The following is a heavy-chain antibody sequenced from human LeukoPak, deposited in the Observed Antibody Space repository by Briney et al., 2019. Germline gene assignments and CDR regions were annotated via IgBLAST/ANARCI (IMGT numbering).Heavy chain of an antibody. CDR1: GFSFSSYW. D-gene: IGHD2-15*01. J-gene: IGHJ4*02. CDR2: IKQDGSEK. CDR3: ARSRLTLDY. V-gene: IGHV3-7*01. Sequence: GGSLRLSCAASGFSFSSYWMSWVRQVPGKGLQWVANIKQDGSEKYYVDSVKGRFTISRDNAKSSLYLQMNSLRVEDTAVYYCARSRLTLDYWGQGTLVTVSS.